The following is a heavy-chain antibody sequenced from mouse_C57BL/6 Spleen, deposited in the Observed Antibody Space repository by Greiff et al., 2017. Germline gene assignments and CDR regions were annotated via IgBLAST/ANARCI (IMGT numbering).Heavy chain of an antibody. CDR3: ARGLLLAMDY. CDR1: GFTFSDYG. J-gene: IGHJ4*01. D-gene: IGHD2-3*01. V-gene: IGHV5-17*01. Sequence: VQLKESGGGLVKPGGSLKLSCAASGFTFSDYGMHWVRQAPEKGLEWVAYISSGSSTIYYADTVKGRFTISRDNAKNTLFLQMTSLRSEDTAMYYCARGLLLAMDYWGQGTSVTVSS. CDR2: ISSGSSTI.